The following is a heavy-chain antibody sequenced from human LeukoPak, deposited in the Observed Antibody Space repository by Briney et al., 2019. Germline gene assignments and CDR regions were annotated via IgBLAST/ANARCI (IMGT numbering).Heavy chain of an antibody. CDR3: ARDERNVPSIAAAGTLDY. D-gene: IGHD6-13*01. CDR2: INPSGGST. CDR1: GYTFTSYY. J-gene: IGHJ4*02. V-gene: IGHV1-46*01. Sequence: ASVKVSCKASGYTFTSYYMHWVRQAPGQGLEWMGIINPSGGSTSYAQKFQGRVTMTRDTSTSTVYMELSSLRSEDTAVYYCARDERNVPSIAAAGTLDYWGQGTLVTVSS.